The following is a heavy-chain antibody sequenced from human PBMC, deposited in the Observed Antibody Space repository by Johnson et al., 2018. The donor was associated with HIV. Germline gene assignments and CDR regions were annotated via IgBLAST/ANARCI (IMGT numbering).Heavy chain of an antibody. J-gene: IGHJ3*02. CDR2: ISWNSGSI. CDR3: AKDIPSSGHAFDI. D-gene: IGHD6-19*01. V-gene: IGHV3-9*01. CDR1: GFTFDDYA. Sequence: VESGGGLVQPGRSLRLSCAASGFTFDDYAMHWVRQAPGKGLEWVSGISWNSGSIGYADSVKGRFTISRDNAKNSLYLQMNSLRAEDTALYYCAKDIPSSGHAFDIWGQGTMVTVSS.